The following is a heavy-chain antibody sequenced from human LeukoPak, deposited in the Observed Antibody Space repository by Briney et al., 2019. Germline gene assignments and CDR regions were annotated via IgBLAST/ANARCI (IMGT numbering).Heavy chain of an antibody. CDR3: ARVLVRGVIITN. V-gene: IGHV4-34*01. Sequence: SETLSLTCAVYGGSFSGYYWSWIRQPPGKGLEWIGEINHSGSTYYNPSLKSRVTISVDRSKNQFSLKLSSVTAADTAVYYCARVLVRGVIITNWGQGTLVTVSS. CDR2: INHSGST. J-gene: IGHJ4*02. D-gene: IGHD3-10*01. CDR1: GGSFSGYY.